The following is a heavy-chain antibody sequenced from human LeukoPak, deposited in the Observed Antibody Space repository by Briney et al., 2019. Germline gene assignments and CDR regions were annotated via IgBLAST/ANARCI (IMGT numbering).Heavy chain of an antibody. Sequence: GGSLRLSCAASGFTFSSYSMNWVRQAPGKGLEWVSSISSSSSYIYYADSVKGRFTISRDNAKNSLYLQMNSLRAEDTAAYYCARGVVQAARPTNYWGQGTLVTVSS. J-gene: IGHJ4*02. V-gene: IGHV3-21*01. CDR2: ISSSSSYI. D-gene: IGHD2-2*01. CDR3: ARGVVQAARPTNY. CDR1: GFTFSSYS.